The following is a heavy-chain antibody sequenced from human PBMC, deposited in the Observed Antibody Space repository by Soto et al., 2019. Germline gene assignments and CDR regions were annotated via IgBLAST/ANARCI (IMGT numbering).Heavy chain of an antibody. V-gene: IGHV4-34*01. CDR3: ARGRLGTMIVVVIARRGNWFDP. D-gene: IGHD3-22*01. CDR1: GGSFSGYY. CDR2: INHSGST. J-gene: IGHJ5*02. Sequence: QVQLQQWGAGLLKPSETLSLTCAVYGGSFSGYYWSWIRQPPGKGLEWIGEINHSGSTNYNPSLKSRVTISVDTSKNQFSLELSSVTAADTAVYYCARGRLGTMIVVVIARRGNWFDPWAREPWSPSPQ.